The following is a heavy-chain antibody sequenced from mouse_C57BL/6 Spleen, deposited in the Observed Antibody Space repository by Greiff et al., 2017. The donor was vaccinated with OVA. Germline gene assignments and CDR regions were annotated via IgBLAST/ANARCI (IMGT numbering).Heavy chain of an antibody. CDR3: TTSLSYYDYSWFAY. V-gene: IGHV6-3*01. J-gene: IGHJ3*01. CDR1: GFTFSNYW. D-gene: IGHD2-4*01. CDR2: IRLKSDNYAT. Sequence: EVQRVESGGGLVQPGGSMKLSCVASGFTFSNYWMNWVRQSPEKGLEWVAQIRLKSDNYATHYAESVKGRFTISRDDSKSSVYLQMNNLRAEDTGIYYCTTSLSYYDYSWFAYWGQGTLVTVSA.